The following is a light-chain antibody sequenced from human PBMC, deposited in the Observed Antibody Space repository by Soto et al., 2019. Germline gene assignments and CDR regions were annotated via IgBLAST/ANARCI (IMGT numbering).Light chain of an antibody. J-gene: IGKJ5*01. V-gene: IGKV3-20*01. Sequence: EIGLTQSPGTLSLSPGERATLSCRASQTIASRYFAWYQHQPCQATRLLIYRTFARAPGIPDRFSGGGSGTDFTLTISRLEREYFAVYDCQQYDTSPPTFGQGTRLDIK. CDR1: QTIASRY. CDR2: RTF. CDR3: QQYDTSPPT.